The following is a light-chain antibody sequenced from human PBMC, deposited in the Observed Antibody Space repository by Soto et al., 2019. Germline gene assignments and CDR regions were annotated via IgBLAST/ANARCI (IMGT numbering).Light chain of an antibody. CDR2: GAS. Sequence: ELVLTKSPGTLSLSPGARATLSCRASQSVSSTYLAWYQQKPGQAPRLLIYGASSRATGIPDRFSGSVSGTGSTLSISSLQSEDFPVYYCQQYYNWPRTFGQGTKV. V-gene: IGKV3-20*01. CDR3: QQYYNWPRT. CDR1: QSVSSTY. J-gene: IGKJ1*01.